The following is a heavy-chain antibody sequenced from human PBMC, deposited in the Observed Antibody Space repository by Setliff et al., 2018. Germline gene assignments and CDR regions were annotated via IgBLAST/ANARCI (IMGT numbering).Heavy chain of an antibody. V-gene: IGHV4-38-2*02. Sequence: NPSETLSLTCTVSGYSIRSDYYWGWIRQPPGKGLEWIGSLYHTGSTDYNPSLNSRVTISVDTSKNQFSLKLTSVTAADTAVYYCARLRGAFDYWGQGTLVTVS. J-gene: IGHJ4*02. D-gene: IGHD3-16*01. CDR3: ARLRGAFDY. CDR1: GYSIRSDYY. CDR2: LYHTGST.